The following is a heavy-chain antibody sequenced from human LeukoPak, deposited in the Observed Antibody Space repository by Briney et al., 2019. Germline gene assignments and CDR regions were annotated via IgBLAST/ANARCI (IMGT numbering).Heavy chain of an antibody. J-gene: IGHJ4*02. CDR1: GYTFTSYY. V-gene: IGHV1-46*01. CDR2: INPSGGST. CDR3: ARACLGIDYFDY. Sequence: ASVKVSCKASGYTFTSYYMHRVRQAPGQGLEWMGIINPSGGSTSYAQKFQGRVTMTRDTSTSTVYMELSSLRSEDTAVYYCARACLGIDYFDYWGQGTLVTVSS. D-gene: IGHD7-27*01.